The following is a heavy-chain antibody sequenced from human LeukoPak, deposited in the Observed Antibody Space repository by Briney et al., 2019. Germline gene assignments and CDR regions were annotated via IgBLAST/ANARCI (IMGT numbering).Heavy chain of an antibody. D-gene: IGHD4-23*01. CDR1: GFTFSSYA. J-gene: IGHJ4*02. V-gene: IGHV3-21*01. CDR2: ISSSGSLI. Sequence: PGGSLRLSCAASGFTFSSYAMNWVRQAPGKGLQWVSSISSSGSLIYYADSVKGRFTISRDNAKNSLYLQMNSLRAEDTVVYYCASSVVSGYWGQGTLVTVSS. CDR3: ASSVVSGY.